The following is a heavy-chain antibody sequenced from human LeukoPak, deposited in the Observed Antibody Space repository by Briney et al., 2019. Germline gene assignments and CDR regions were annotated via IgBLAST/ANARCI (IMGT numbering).Heavy chain of an antibody. J-gene: IGHJ4*02. Sequence: GGSLRLSCAASGFTFSSYWMHWVHQAPGKGLEWVSSISSSSSDMNYADSVKGRFTISRDKAKNSLYLQLSSLRVEDTAVYYCWVPRLGSGVNDYWGQGTLVTVSS. CDR3: WVPRLGSGVNDY. CDR1: GFTFSSYW. CDR2: ISSSSSDM. V-gene: IGHV3-21*01. D-gene: IGHD1-26*01.